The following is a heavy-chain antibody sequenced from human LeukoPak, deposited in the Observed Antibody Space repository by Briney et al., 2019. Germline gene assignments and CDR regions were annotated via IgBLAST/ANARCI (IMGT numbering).Heavy chain of an antibody. D-gene: IGHD5-24*01. J-gene: IGHJ4*02. V-gene: IGHV4-59*01. Sequence: SETLSLTCTVSGGSISSYYWSWIRQPPGKGLEWMGYIYYSGSTNYNPSLKSRVTISVDTSKNQFSLKLSSVTAADTAVYYCARGGKIRDGYNYYFDYWGQGTLVTVSS. CDR3: ARGGKIRDGYNYYFDY. CDR1: GGSISSYY. CDR2: IYYSGST.